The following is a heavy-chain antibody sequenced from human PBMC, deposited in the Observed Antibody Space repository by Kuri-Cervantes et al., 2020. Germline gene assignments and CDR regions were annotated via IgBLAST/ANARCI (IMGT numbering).Heavy chain of an antibody. J-gene: IGHJ4*02. CDR2: INWNGGST. Sequence: GESLKISCAASGFTFSSYSMNWVRQAPGKGLEWVSGINWNGGSTGYADSVKGRFTISRDNAKNSLYLQMNSLRAEDTALYHCARRYCSGGSCYSLGPFDYWGQGTLVTVSS. CDR1: GFTFSSYS. V-gene: IGHV3-20*01. D-gene: IGHD2-15*01. CDR3: ARRYCSGGSCYSLGPFDY.